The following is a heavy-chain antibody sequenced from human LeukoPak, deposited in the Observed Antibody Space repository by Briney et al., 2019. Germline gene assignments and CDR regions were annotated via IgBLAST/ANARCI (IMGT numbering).Heavy chain of an antibody. Sequence: GGSLRLSCAASGFTFSTYWMHGVRQAPGKGLVWVSRIKSDGGTNYADSVKGRFTISRDNAKKTVSLQMNSLRLEDTGVYYCARAPSEIGGYYPEYFRHWGQGTLVTVSS. V-gene: IGHV3-74*01. CDR1: GFTFSTYW. CDR3: ARAPSEIGGYYPEYFRH. CDR2: IKSDGGT. J-gene: IGHJ1*01. D-gene: IGHD3-22*01.